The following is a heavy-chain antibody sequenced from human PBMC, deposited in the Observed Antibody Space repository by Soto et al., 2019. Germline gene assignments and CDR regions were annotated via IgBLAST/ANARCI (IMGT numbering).Heavy chain of an antibody. CDR3: ARVPRLLDY. V-gene: IGHV3-7*01. Sequence: GGSLRLSCAASGFIFSGSWMNWVRQAPGEGLEWVAYINVDGRETNYVDSVKGRFTISRDNAKNSLYLQMNSLRAEDTAVYYCARVPRLLDYWGQGALVTVSS. D-gene: IGHD6-6*01. CDR2: INVDGRET. CDR1: GFIFSGSW. J-gene: IGHJ4*02.